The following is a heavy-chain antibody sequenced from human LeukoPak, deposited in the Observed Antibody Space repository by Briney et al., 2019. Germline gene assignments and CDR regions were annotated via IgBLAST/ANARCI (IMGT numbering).Heavy chain of an antibody. CDR2: ISAYNGNT. V-gene: IGHV1-18*01. CDR1: GYTFTSYG. J-gene: IGHJ5*02. D-gene: IGHD1-26*01. CDR3: ARENVGAMGVNWFDP. Sequence: ASVKVSCKASGYTFTSYGISWVRQAPGQGLEWMGWISAYNGNTNYAQKLQGRVTMTTDTSTSTAYMELRSLRSDDTAVYYCARENVGAMGVNWFDPWGQGTLVTVSS.